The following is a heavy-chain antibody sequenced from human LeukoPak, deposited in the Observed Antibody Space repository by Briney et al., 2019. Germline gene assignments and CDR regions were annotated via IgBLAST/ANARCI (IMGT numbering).Heavy chain of an antibody. D-gene: IGHD2-2*01. Sequence: GGSLRLSCAASGFTFSSYGMHWVRQAPGKGLEWVAVIWYDGSNKYYADSVKGRFTISRDNSKNTLYLQMNSLRAEDTAVYYCAKELQPAATYYYMDVRGKGTKVNV. CDR3: AKELQPAATYYYMDV. CDR2: IWYDGSNK. CDR1: GFTFSSYG. J-gene: IGHJ6*03. V-gene: IGHV3-33*06.